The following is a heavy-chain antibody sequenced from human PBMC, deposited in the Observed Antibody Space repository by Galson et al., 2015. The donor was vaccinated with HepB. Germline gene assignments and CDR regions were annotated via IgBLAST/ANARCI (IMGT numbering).Heavy chain of an antibody. CDR2: IFYSGST. V-gene: IGHV4-39*07. CDR1: GGSISSSNYY. Sequence: LSLTCTVSGGSISSSNYYWGWIRQPPGKGLDWIGSIFYSGSTYYNPSLKSRVTISVDTSKNQFSLKLRSVTAADTAVYYCARGQGSSTSYYYYYGMDVWGQGTTVTVSS. CDR3: ARGQGSSTSYYYYYGMDV. D-gene: IGHD2-2*01. J-gene: IGHJ6*02.